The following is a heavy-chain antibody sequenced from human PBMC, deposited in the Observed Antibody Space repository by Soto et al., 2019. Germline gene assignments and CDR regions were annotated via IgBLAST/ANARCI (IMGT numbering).Heavy chain of an antibody. CDR1: GYTFTSYG. V-gene: IGHV1-18*04. D-gene: IGHD6-13*01. J-gene: IGHJ6*02. CDR2: ISAYNGNT. Sequence: ASVKVSCKASGYTFTSYGISWVRQAPGQGLEWMGWISAYNGNTNYAQKLQGRVTMTTDTSTSTDYMELRSLRSDDTAVYYCASGVAAASYYYYGMDVWGQGTTVTVSS. CDR3: ASGVAAASYYYYGMDV.